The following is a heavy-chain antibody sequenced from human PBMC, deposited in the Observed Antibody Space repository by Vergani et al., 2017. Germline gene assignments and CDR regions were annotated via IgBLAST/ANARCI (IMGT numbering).Heavy chain of an antibody. CDR3: ARDGTXIVVVPAAIGAFDI. CDR1: GFTFSSYA. D-gene: IGHD2-2*02. V-gene: IGHV3-30-3*01. Sequence: QVQLVESGGGVVQPGRSLRLSCAASGFTFSSYAMHWVRQAPGKGLEWVAVISYDGSNKYYADSVKGRFTISRDNSKNTLYLQMNSLRAEDTAVYYCARDGTXIVVVPAAIGAFDIWGQGTMVTVPS. CDR2: ISYDGSNK. J-gene: IGHJ3*02.